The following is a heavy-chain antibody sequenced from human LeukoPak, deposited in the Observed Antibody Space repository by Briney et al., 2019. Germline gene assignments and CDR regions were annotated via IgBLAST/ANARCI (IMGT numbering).Heavy chain of an antibody. CDR3: ARTHTAMVMGDY. V-gene: IGHV4-39*07. CDR2: IYYSGSA. J-gene: IGHJ4*02. D-gene: IGHD5-18*01. Sequence: SETLSLTCTVSGGSISSSSYYWGWIRQPPGKGLEWIGSIYYSGSAYYNPSLKSRVTISVDTSKNQFSLKLSSVTAADTAVYYCARTHTAMVMGDYWGQGTLVAVSS. CDR1: GGSISSSSYY.